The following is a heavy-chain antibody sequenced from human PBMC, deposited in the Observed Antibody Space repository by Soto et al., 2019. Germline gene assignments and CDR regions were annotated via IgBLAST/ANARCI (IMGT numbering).Heavy chain of an antibody. CDR1: GFTFSGSA. CDR3: TSLGHEKTFDL. J-gene: IGHJ2*01. CDR2: IRSKANSYAT. Sequence: GGSLRLSCAASGFTFSGSAMHWVRQASGKGLEWVGRIRSKANSYATAYAASVKGRFTISRDDSKNTAYLQMNSLKTEDTAVYYCTSLGHEKTFDLWGRGTLVTVSS. V-gene: IGHV3-73*01.